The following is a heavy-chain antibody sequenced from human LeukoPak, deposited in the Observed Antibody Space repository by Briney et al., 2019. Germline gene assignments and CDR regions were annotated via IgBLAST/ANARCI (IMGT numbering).Heavy chain of an antibody. V-gene: IGHV6-1*01. D-gene: IGHD3-22*01. J-gene: IGHJ4*02. Sequence: SQTLSLTCVISGDSVSSKSSAWNWIRQSPSRGLEWLGRTYYRSKWYSEYELSVQSRIIIKPDTSKNQFSLQLNSVTPEDTAVYYCARGRNYYDSSGPLTDYWGQGTLVTVSS. CDR1: GDSVSSKSSA. CDR3: ARGRNYYDSSGPLTDY. CDR2: TYYRSKWYS.